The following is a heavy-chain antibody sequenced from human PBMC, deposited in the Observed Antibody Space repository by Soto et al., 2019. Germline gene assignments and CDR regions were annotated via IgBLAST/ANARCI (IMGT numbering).Heavy chain of an antibody. Sequence: SETLSLTCAVSGGSISRGGYSWSWIRQPPGKGLEWIGYIYHSGSTYYNPSLKSRVTISVDRSKNQFSLKLSSVTAADTAVYYCAREGMITFGGVPRGNAFDIWGQGTMVT. J-gene: IGHJ3*02. CDR2: IYHSGST. CDR1: GGSISRGGYS. D-gene: IGHD3-16*01. V-gene: IGHV4-30-2*01. CDR3: AREGMITFGGVPRGNAFDI.